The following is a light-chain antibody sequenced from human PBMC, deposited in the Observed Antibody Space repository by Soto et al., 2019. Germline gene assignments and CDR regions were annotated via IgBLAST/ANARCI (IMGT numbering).Light chain of an antibody. CDR1: SSNIGSNY. J-gene: IGLJ2*01. V-gene: IGLV1-47*01. Sequence: QSVLTQSPSASGTPGQRVTISCSGSSSNIGSNYVYWYQQFPGTAPKLLIYSNSERPSGVPDRFSGSTSGTSASLAISGLRSEDEADYYCAAWDDRLSGPAFGGGTKVTVL. CDR3: AAWDDRLSGPA. CDR2: SNS.